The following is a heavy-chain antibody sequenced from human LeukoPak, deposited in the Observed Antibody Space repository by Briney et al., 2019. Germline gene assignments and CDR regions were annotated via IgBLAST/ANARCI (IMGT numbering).Heavy chain of an antibody. CDR2: FDPGDGET. CDR3: ATDRKIVVVPSWRY. J-gene: IGHJ4*02. D-gene: IGHD3-22*01. Sequence: ASVKVSCKVSGYTLTELSMHWVRQAPGKGLEWMGGFDPGDGETIYAQKFQGRVTMTEDTSTDTAYMELSSLRSEDTAVYYCATDRKIVVVPSWRYWGQGTLVTVSS. CDR1: GYTLTELS. V-gene: IGHV1-24*01.